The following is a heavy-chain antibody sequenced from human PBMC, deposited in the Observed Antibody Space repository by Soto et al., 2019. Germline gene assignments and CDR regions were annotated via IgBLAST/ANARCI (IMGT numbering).Heavy chain of an antibody. Sequence: QVQLVESGGGVVQPGRSLRLSCAASGFSFSSYGMHWVRQAPGKGLEWVAVILDDGSDKDYTDAVKGRFTISRDNSKNTLYLEINSLRAEDTAVYYCAIDDDYGDNGIDYWGQGTLVTVSS. CDR2: ILDDGSDK. D-gene: IGHD4-17*01. CDR1: GFSFSSYG. V-gene: IGHV3-33*01. J-gene: IGHJ4*02. CDR3: AIDDDYGDNGIDY.